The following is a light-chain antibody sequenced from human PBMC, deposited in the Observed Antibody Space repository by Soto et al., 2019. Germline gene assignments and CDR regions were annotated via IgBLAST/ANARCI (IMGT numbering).Light chain of an antibody. CDR1: SSNIGAGYD. V-gene: IGLV1-40*01. J-gene: IGLJ2*01. CDR2: GNS. Sequence: QAVVTQPPSVSGAPGQRVTISCTGSSSNIGAGYDVHWYQQLPGTAPKLLIYGNSNRPSGVPDRFSGSKSGTSASLAITGLQAEDEADYCCQSYDSSLSAVFGGGTKLTVL. CDR3: QSYDSSLSAV.